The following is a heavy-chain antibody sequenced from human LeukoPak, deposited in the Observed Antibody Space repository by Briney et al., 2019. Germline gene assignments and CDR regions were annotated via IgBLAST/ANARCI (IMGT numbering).Heavy chain of an antibody. CDR3: ARDSSGWHNWFDP. V-gene: IGHV1-2*02. CDR1: GYTFTGYY. D-gene: IGHD6-19*01. Sequence: ASVKVSCKASGYTFTGYYMHWVRQAPGQGLEWMGWINPNSGGTNYAQKFQGRVTMTRDTSISTAYMELSRLRSDDTAVYYCARDSSGWHNWFDPWGQGTLVTVPS. CDR2: INPNSGGT. J-gene: IGHJ5*02.